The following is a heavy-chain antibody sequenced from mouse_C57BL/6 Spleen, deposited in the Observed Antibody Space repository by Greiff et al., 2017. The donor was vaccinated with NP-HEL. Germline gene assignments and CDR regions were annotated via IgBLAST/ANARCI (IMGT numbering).Heavy chain of an antibody. D-gene: IGHD1-3*01. CDR1: GFTFSSYG. CDR3: ARRSGFPYYFDY. J-gene: IGHJ2*01. CDR2: ISSGGSYT. Sequence: EVQLVESGGDLVKPGGSLKLSCAASGFTFSSYGMSWVRQTPDKRLEWVATISSGGSYTYYPDSVKGRFTISSDNAKNTLYLQMSSLKSEDTAMYYCARRSGFPYYFDYWGQGTTLTVSS. V-gene: IGHV5-6*01.